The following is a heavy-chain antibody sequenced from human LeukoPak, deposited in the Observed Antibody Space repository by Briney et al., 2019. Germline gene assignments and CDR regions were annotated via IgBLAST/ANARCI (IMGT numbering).Heavy chain of an antibody. CDR2: IYYSGST. D-gene: IGHD3-16*02. CDR3: AVVGGRYYDYVWGSYLPVGY. J-gene: IGHJ4*02. Sequence: SETLSLTCTVSGGSISSSSYYWGWIRQPPGKGLEWIGSIYYSGSTYYNPSLKSRVTISVDTSKNQFSLKLSSVTAADTAVYYCAVVGGRYYDYVWGSYLPVGYWGQGTLVTVSS. V-gene: IGHV4-39*07. CDR1: GGSISSSSYY.